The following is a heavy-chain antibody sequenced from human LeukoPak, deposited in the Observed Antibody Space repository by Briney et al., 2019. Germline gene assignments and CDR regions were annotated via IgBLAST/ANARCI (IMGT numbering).Heavy chain of an antibody. Sequence: ASVTVSCKASGYTLTSYYMHWVRQAPGQGREGMGIINPSGGSTSYAQKFQGRVTMTRDTSTSTVYMELSSLRSEDTAVYYCARAIYCSGGSCYGGGFDPWGQGTLVTVSS. J-gene: IGHJ5*02. CDR1: GYTLTSYY. CDR2: INPSGGST. CDR3: ARAIYCSGGSCYGGGFDP. D-gene: IGHD2-15*01. V-gene: IGHV1-46*01.